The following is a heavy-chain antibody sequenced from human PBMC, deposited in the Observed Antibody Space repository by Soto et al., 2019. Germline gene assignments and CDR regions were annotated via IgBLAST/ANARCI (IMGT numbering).Heavy chain of an antibody. CDR2: ISGSGGSA. CDR1: GFTFSSYA. D-gene: IGHD6-19*01. J-gene: IGHJ4*02. CDR3: AKDRQWLVRWVIDS. V-gene: IGHV3-23*01. Sequence: PGGSLRLSCAASGFTFSSYAMNWVRQAPGKGLEWVSAISGSGGSAYYADSVKGRFTISRDSSKNTLSLQMNNLRAEDTAVYYCAKDRQWLVRWVIDSWGQGILVTVSS.